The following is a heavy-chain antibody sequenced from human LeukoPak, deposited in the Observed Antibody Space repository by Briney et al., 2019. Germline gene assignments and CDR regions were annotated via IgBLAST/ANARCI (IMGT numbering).Heavy chain of an antibody. V-gene: IGHV4-59*01. CDR2: IYYSGST. CDR1: GGSISSYY. J-gene: IGHJ5*02. Sequence: SETLSLTCTVSGGSISSYYWSWIRQPPGKGLEWIGYIYYSGSTNYNPSLKSRVTISVDTSKNQFSLKLSSVTAADTAVYYCASVYCSSTSCYAQPPWFDPWGQGTLVTVSS. D-gene: IGHD2-2*01. CDR3: ASVYCSSTSCYAQPPWFDP.